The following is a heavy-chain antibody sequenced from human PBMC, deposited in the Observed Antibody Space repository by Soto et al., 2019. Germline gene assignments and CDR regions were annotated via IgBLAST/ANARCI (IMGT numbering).Heavy chain of an antibody. CDR3: AKDEGGDYGDESGFDY. J-gene: IGHJ4*02. CDR2: ISGSGGST. CDR1: GFTFSSYA. D-gene: IGHD4-17*01. Sequence: GGSLRLSCAASGFTFSSYAMSWVRQAPGKGLEWVSAISGSGGSTYYADSVKGRFTISRDNSKNTLYLQMNSLRAEDTAVYYCAKDEGGDYGDESGFDYSGQGTLVTLSS. V-gene: IGHV3-23*01.